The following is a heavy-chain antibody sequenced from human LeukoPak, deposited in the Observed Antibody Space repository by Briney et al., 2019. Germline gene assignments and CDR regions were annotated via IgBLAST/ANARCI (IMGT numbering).Heavy chain of an antibody. J-gene: IGHJ4*02. CDR3: AKDPYTYCSGGSCYSVDY. Sequence: GGSLRLSCAASGFTFSSYAMSWVRQAPGKGLEWVANIKQDGSEKYYVDSVKGRFTISRDNSKNTLYLQMNSLRAEDTAVYYCAKDPYTYCSGGSCYSVDYWGQGTLVTVSS. CDR1: GFTFSSYA. D-gene: IGHD2-15*01. CDR2: IKQDGSEK. V-gene: IGHV3-7*01.